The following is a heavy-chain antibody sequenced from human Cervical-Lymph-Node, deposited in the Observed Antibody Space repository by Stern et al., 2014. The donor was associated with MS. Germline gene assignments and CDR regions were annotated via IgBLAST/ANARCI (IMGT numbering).Heavy chain of an antibody. J-gene: IGHJ6*02. Sequence: MQLVESGGGVVQPGRSLRLSCAASGFTFSSYAMHWVRQAPGKGLEWVAVISYDGSNKYYADSVKGRFTISRDNSKNTLYLQMNSLRAEDTAVYYCARESKYDFWSYYGMDVWGQGTTVTVSS. V-gene: IGHV3-30*04. CDR2: ISYDGSNK. CDR1: GFTFSSYA. CDR3: ARESKYDFWSYYGMDV. D-gene: IGHD3-3*01.